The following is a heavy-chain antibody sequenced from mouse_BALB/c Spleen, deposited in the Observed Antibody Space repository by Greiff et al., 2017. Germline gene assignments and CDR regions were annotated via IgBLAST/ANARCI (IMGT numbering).Heavy chain of an antibody. D-gene: IGHD1-1*01. CDR2: IDPANGNT. CDR3: APYYYGSSYAMDY. J-gene: IGHJ4*01. V-gene: IGHV14-3*02. CDR1: GFNIKDTY. Sequence: EVQLQQSGAELVKPGALVKLSCTASGFNIKDTYMHWVKQRPEQGLEWIGRIDPANGNTKYDPKFQGKATITADTSSNTAYLQLSSLTSEDTAVYYCAPYYYGSSYAMDYWGQGTSVTVSS.